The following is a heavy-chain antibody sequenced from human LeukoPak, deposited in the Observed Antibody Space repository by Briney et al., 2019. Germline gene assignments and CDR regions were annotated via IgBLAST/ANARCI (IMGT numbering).Heavy chain of an antibody. Sequence: ASVKVSCKASGYTFSDYNIHWVHYAPGKGLEWMGRIDTEDGETIYAERFQGRVTITADTSTNTAYMELTSLRSDDTAVYYCTTDRVDRSFDVWGKGTAVSVSS. D-gene: IGHD3-10*01. J-gene: IGHJ6*04. CDR1: GYTFSDYN. CDR2: IDTEDGET. V-gene: IGHV1-69-2*01. CDR3: TTDRVDRSFDV.